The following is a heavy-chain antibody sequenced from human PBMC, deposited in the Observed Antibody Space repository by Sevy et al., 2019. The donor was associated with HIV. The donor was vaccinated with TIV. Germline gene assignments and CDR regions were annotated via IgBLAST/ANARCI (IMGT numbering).Heavy chain of an antibody. CDR2: TSYDGSKK. J-gene: IGHJ3*02. Sequence: GGSLRLSCAASGFTFSSYCMHWVRQAPGKGLEWVAVTSYDGSKKYSEDSVKGRFTIARDNSRTTLYLEMNSLRAEDTAVYYCARDGGGYYYDSSGYYHDAFDIWGLGTMVTVSS. V-gene: IGHV3-30-3*01. CDR1: GFTFSSYC. D-gene: IGHD3-22*01. CDR3: ARDGGGYYYDSSGYYHDAFDI.